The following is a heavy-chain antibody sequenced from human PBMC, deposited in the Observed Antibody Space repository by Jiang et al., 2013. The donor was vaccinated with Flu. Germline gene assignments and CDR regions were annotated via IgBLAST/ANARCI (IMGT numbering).Heavy chain of an antibody. V-gene: IGHV3-23*01. CDR3: AKGDDFWSGYSQYYYYYMDV. Sequence: QLLESGGGLVQPGGSLRLSCAASGFTFSSYAMNWVRQAPGKGLEWVSGISGSGGSTYYADSVKGRSAISRDNSKNTVYLLVNSLRAEDTAVYYCAKGDDFWSGYSQYYYYYMDVWGKGTTVTVSS. J-gene: IGHJ6*03. CDR2: ISGSGGST. D-gene: IGHD3-3*01. CDR1: GFTFSSYA.